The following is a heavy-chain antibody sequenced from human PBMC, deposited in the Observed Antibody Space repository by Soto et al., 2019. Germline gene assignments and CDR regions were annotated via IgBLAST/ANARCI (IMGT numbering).Heavy chain of an antibody. D-gene: IGHD2-2*01. CDR1: GYTFTSYD. J-gene: IGHJ5*02. Sequence: ASVKVSCKASGYTFTSYDINWVRQATGQGLEWMGWMNPNSGNTGYAQKFQGRVTMTRNTSISTAYMEPSSLRSEDTAVYYCARGVPNCSSTSSISTCWFDPWGQGTLVTGSS. CDR2: MNPNSGNT. CDR3: ARGVPNCSSTSSISTCWFDP. V-gene: IGHV1-8*01.